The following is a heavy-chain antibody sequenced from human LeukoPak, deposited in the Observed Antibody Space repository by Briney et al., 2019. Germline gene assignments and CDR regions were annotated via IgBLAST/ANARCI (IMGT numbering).Heavy chain of an antibody. J-gene: IGHJ3*02. CDR1: GGTFSSYA. CDR2: IIPIFGTA. CDR3: ARGSDGAFDI. V-gene: IGHV1-69*05. Sequence: SVKVSCKASGGTFSSYAISWVRQAPGQGLEWMGGIIPIFGTANYAQKFQGRVTITTDESTSTAYMKLSSLRSEDTAVYYCARGSDGAFDIWGQGTMVTVSS. D-gene: IGHD5-24*01.